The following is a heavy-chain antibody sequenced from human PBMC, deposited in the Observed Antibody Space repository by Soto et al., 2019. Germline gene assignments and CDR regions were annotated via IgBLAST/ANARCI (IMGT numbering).Heavy chain of an antibody. CDR2: ISGSNIYT. CDR3: ARDGGEVIPAAIGGGYGMDV. D-gene: IGHD2-2*01. J-gene: IGHJ6*02. V-gene: IGHV3-11*06. Sequence: GGSLRLSCAASGFTFSDYYMSWIRQAPGKGLEWISYISGSNIYTNYADSVKGRFTISRDNANNSLYLQMDSLRVEDTAVYYCARDGGEVIPAAIGGGYGMDVWGQGTTVTVSS. CDR1: GFTFSDYY.